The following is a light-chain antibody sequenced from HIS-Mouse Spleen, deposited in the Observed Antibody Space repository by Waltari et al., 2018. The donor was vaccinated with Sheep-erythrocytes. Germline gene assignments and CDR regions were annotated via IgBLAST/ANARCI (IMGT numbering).Light chain of an antibody. Sequence: QSALTQPASVSGSPGQSITISCTGPSSDVGGYNYVSWYQQHPGKAPKRMIYEVSNRPSGVSNRFSGSKSGNTASLTISGLQAEDEADYYCSSYTSSSTQVFGGGTKLTVL. CDR3: SSYTSSSTQV. CDR1: SSDVGGYNY. CDR2: EVS. J-gene: IGLJ2*01. V-gene: IGLV2-14*01.